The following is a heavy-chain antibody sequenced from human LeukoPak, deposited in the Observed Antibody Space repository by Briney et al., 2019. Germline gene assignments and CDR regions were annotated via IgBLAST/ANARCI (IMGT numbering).Heavy chain of an antibody. CDR2: ISSSSSTI. CDR1: GFTFSSYS. V-gene: IGHV3-48*01. Sequence: GGSLRLSCAASGFTFSSYSMHWVRQAPGKGLEWVSYISSSSSTINYADSVKGRFIISRDNVKNSLYLQMNSLRAEDTAVYYCAREGRMVHWAFDIWGQGTMVTVSS. J-gene: IGHJ3*02. D-gene: IGHD1-1*01. CDR3: AREGRMVHWAFDI.